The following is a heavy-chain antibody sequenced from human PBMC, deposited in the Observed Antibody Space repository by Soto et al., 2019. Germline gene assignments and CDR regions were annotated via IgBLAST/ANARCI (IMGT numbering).Heavy chain of an antibody. CDR2: ISWDGGST. Sequence: GGSLRLSCAASGFTFDDYTMHWVRQAPGKGLEWVSLISWDGGSTYYADSVKGRFTISRDSSKNSLYLQMNSLRTEDTALYYCAKDMGSGPGTWYYYGMDVWGQGTTVTVSS. D-gene: IGHD6-19*01. V-gene: IGHV3-43*01. J-gene: IGHJ6*02. CDR1: GFTFDDYT. CDR3: AKDMGSGPGTWYYYGMDV.